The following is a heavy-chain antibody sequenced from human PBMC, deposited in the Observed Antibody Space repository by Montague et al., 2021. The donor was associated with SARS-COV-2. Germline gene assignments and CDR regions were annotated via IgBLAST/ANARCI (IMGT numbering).Heavy chain of an antibody. J-gene: IGHJ3*02. Sequence: SETLSLTCTVSGDSVTERYSNWVRQAAGKGLEWIGFIHPYGDIHYNASLKSRVILSRDASKNQFSLTLTSVTAADTAVYYCAIGGDSAKCGIWGRGTLVTLSS. CDR1: GDSVTERY. CDR2: IHPYGDI. V-gene: IGHV4-4*07. CDR3: AIGGDSAKCGI. D-gene: IGHD2-21*01.